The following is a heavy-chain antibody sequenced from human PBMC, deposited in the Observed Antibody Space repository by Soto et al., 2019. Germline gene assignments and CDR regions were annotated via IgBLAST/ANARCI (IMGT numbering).Heavy chain of an antibody. CDR2: VYYTGVT. D-gene: IGHD6-13*01. J-gene: IGHJ4*02. V-gene: IGHV4-39*02. CDR3: AREGRGSTWYGGNY. Sequence: QLQLQESGPGLVKPSETLSLTCTASGDSISSSNFYWGWIRQPPGKGLEWIGTVYYTGVTYYNPSFKSRVTISVDTSKNQFSLKLNSATVADTAVYYCAREGRGSTWYGGNYWGLGTLVTVSS. CDR1: GDSISSSNFY.